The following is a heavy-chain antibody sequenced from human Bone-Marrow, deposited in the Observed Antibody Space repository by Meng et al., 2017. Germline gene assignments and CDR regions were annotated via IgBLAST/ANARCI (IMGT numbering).Heavy chain of an antibody. V-gene: IGHV1-2*06. D-gene: IGHD6-13*01. CDR3: VRDEDISAAGKLFGDY. Sequence: QVHWVQSGAGVKNPGASVKVSCKPSGYTFTAYWLHWVRQAPGQGLEWMGRIDPGTGGTQYAQNFQGRVTMTRDTSISTTYMELSRLRSDDTAVYYCVRDEDISAAGKLFGDYWGQGTLVTVSS. CDR1: GYTFTAYW. J-gene: IGHJ4*02. CDR2: IDPGTGGT.